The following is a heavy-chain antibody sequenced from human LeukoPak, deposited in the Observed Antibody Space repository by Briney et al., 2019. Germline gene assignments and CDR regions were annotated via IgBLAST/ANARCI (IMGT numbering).Heavy chain of an antibody. CDR3: ARVTRTRGYFDY. CDR2: IFYTGTT. J-gene: IGHJ4*02. CDR1: GGSISISGYY. V-gene: IGHV4-39*07. D-gene: IGHD1/OR15-1a*01. Sequence: PSETLSLTCTVSGGSISISGYYWAWIRQPPGKGPEWIGSIFYTGTTYYNPSLKSRVTISVDTSKNQFSLKLSSVTAADTAVYYCARVTRTRGYFDYWGQGTLVTVSS.